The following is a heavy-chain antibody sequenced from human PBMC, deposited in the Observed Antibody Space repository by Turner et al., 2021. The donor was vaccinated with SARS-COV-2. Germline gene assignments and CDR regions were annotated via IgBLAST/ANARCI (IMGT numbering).Heavy chain of an antibody. D-gene: IGHD5-18*01. CDR2: MSSSSSTI. CDR1: GFTFSSYA. Sequence: GLLVESWGGVDQPGSSLRPTCAATGFTFSSYAMHLVRQAPGKGLGWGSDMSSSSSTIYYTDTVKGRFHISRDNAKNSLYLQMNRLRAEDTAVYYCARDPSKIQLWLHYYFDYWGQGTLVTVSS. V-gene: IGHV3-48*01. CDR3: ARDPSKIQLWLHYYFDY. J-gene: IGHJ4*02.